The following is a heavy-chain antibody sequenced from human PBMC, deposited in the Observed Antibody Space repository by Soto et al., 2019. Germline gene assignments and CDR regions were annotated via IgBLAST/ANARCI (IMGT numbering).Heavy chain of an antibody. CDR2: IFAGDSDV. V-gene: IGHV5-51*01. D-gene: IGHD5-18*01. CDR1: GYIFSNYW. J-gene: IGHJ4*02. CDR3: SRLASYGPSHY. Sequence: PGESLKISCKGSGYIFSNYWIAWVRQMPGKGLECMGIIFAGDSDVRYSPSFQGQVTISVDKPISTAYLQWSSLQASDTAMYYCSRLASYGPSHYWDQGTQVTVSS.